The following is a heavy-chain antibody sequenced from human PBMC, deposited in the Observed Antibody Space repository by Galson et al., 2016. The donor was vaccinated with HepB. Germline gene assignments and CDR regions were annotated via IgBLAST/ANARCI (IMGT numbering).Heavy chain of an antibody. J-gene: IGHJ4*02. D-gene: IGHD6-19*01. CDR3: AAEGAGEDWAFVF. Sequence: SLRLSCAASGFTVTGNYVAWVRQAPGKGLEWVSVLYSGGPTYYAESVRGRFTISRDSSRNTPNLQMNSLRAEDTAVYYCAAEGAGEDWAFVFWGQGTLVTVSS. CDR2: LYSGGPT. V-gene: IGHV3-53*01. CDR1: GFTVTGNY.